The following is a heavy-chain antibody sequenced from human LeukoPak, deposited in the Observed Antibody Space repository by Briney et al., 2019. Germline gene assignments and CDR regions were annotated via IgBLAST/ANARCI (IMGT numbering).Heavy chain of an antibody. J-gene: IGHJ4*02. CDR1: GGSVSCGSYY. Sequence: PSETLSLTCTVSGGSVSCGSYYWSWIRQPPGKGLEWIGYIYYSGSTNYNPSLKSRVTISVDTSKNQFSLKLSSVTAADTAVYYCARIPFVVVPAAIDYWGQGSLVTVSS. D-gene: IGHD2-2*02. CDR3: ARIPFVVVPAAIDY. V-gene: IGHV4-61*01. CDR2: IYYSGST.